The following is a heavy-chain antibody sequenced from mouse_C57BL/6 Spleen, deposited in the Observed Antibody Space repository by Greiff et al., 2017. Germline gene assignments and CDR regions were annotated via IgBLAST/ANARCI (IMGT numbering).Heavy chain of an antibody. D-gene: IGHD2-4*01. Sequence: VQLQQPGAELVKPGASVKLSCKASGYTFTSYWMQWVKQRPGQGLEWIGELDPSDSYTNYNQKFKGKATLTVDTSSSTAYMQLSSLTSEDSAVYYCARRDYDEGYAMDYWGQGTSVTVSS. CDR1: GYTFTSYW. J-gene: IGHJ4*01. CDR3: ARRDYDEGYAMDY. CDR2: LDPSDSYT. V-gene: IGHV1-50*01.